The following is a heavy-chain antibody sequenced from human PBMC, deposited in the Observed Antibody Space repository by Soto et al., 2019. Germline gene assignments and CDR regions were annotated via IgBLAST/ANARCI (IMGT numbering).Heavy chain of an antibody. CDR2: ISAYNGNT. CDR3: LREGGAGGNQCYYHGRGV. CDR1: GYTFTSYG. D-gene: IGHD4-17*01. Sequence: ASVKVSCKASGYTFTSYGISWVRQAPGQGLEWMGWISAYNGNTNYAQKLQGRVTMTTDTSTSKAYMELRSLRSDDTAVYYCLREGGAGGNQCYYHGRGVWGRGRTVAVSS. V-gene: IGHV1-18*01. J-gene: IGHJ6*01.